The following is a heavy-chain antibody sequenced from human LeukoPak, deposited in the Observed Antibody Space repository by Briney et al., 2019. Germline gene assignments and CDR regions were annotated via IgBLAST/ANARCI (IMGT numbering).Heavy chain of an antibody. V-gene: IGHV6-1*01. J-gene: IGHJ4*02. CDR1: GDSVSSINGA. D-gene: IGHD6-19*01. CDR2: TYYRSKWYD. CDR3: ARDLGNTGWYTFDY. Sequence: PSQTLSFTCAISGDSVSSINGAWHWIRQSPSRGLEWLGRTYYRSKWYDEYAVSMRGRITINPDTSMNQFSLHLLSVTPEDTAVYYCARDLGNTGWYTFDYWGQGTLVTVSS.